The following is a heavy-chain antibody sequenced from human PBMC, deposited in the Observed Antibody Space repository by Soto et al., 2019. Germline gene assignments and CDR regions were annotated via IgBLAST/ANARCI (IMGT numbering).Heavy chain of an antibody. J-gene: IGHJ6*02. CDR1: GFTFSSYA. D-gene: IGHD6-13*01. Sequence: PGGSLRLSCAASGFTFSSYAMSWVRQAPGKGLEWVSAISGSGGSTYYADSVKGRFTISRDNAKNSLYLQMNSLRAEDTAVYYCARDRMEYPSSYSSSWDYYYYGMDVWGQGTTVTVSS. V-gene: IGHV3-23*01. CDR2: ISGSGGST. CDR3: ARDRMEYPSSYSSSWDYYYYGMDV.